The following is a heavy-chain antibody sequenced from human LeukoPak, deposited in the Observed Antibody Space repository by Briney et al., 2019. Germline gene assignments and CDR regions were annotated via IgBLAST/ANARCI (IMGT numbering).Heavy chain of an antibody. D-gene: IGHD3-10*01. J-gene: IGHJ4*02. CDR1: GASINTDY. CDR2: IYYSGST. Sequence: SETLSLTCTVSGASINTDYWSWIRQPPGKGLEWIGSIYYSGSTYYNPSLKSRVTISVDTSKNQFSLKLSSVTAADTAVYYCARDLLWIDYWGQGTLVTVSS. V-gene: IGHV4-39*07. CDR3: ARDLLWIDY.